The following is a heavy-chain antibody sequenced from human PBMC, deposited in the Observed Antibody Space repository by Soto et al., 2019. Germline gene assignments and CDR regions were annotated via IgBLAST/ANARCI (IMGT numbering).Heavy chain of an antibody. CDR3: ATHEVHCTSTNCYFVGFDP. V-gene: IGHV1-8*01. D-gene: IGHD2-2*01. J-gene: IGHJ5*02. CDR2: MNPNSGNT. CDR1: GYTFTSYD. Sequence: QVQLVQSGAEVKKPGASVKVSCKASGYTFTSYDINWVLQATGQGLEWMGWMNPNSGNTGYAQKFQGRVTITRNTSISTAYMELSSLRSEDTAVYYCATHEVHCTSTNCYFVGFDPWGQGTLVTVSS.